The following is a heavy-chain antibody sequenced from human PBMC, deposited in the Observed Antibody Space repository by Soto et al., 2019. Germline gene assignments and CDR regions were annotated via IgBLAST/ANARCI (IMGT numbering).Heavy chain of an antibody. V-gene: IGHV3-30*15. CDR3: AKDEYWESHFYYFMDL. Sequence: PGGSLRLSCAASGFPFSSYAMHWVRQAPGKGLEWVAVISHDGSITYYSDSVKGRFTMSRDNSNNTLFLQMSSLRSEDTAIYYCAKDEYWESHFYYFMDLWGRGTTVTVSS. D-gene: IGHD3-16*01. J-gene: IGHJ6*03. CDR1: GFPFSSYA. CDR2: ISHDGSIT.